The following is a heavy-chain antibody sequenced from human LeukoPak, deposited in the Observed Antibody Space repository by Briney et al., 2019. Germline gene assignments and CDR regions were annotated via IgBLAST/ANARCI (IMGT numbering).Heavy chain of an antibody. CDR3: VRGPWDY. CDR2: MSPSTGHK. V-gene: IGHV1-8*01. J-gene: IGHJ4*02. Sequence: GASVKVSCKASGYTFTSYDINWVRQATGQGLEWMGYMSPSTGHKAYVQKFQGRVTMTANTSIGTAYLEVTSLTSDDTAVFYCVRGPWDYWGQGTLVTVSS. CDR1: GYTFTSYD.